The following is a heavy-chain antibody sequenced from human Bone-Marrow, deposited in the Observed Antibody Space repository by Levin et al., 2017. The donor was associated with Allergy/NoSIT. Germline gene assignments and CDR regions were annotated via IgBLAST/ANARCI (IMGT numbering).Heavy chain of an antibody. CDR3: GRLLGYCTRTTCQRLGVGGKGVGAVDV. CDR2: ISPHTGNT. D-gene: IGHD2-2*01. J-gene: IGHJ6*02. Sequence: GESLKISCKPSGYAFNSYPISWVRQAPGQGLEWMGWISPHTGNTYYSQRFQGRVTMTTDISTGTAYMELSSLRSDDTAVYYCGRLLGYCTRTTCQRLGVGGKGVGAVDVWGQGTTVTVSS. V-gene: IGHV1-18*01. CDR1: GYAFNSYP.